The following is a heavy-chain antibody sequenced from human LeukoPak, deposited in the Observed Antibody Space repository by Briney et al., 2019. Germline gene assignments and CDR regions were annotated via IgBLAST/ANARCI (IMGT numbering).Heavy chain of an antibody. CDR1: GFTFSTFA. CDR2: ISGSGGST. D-gene: IGHD3-22*01. CDR3: AKALLYYYDSSGYPTPFDY. V-gene: IGHV3-23*01. Sequence: GGSLRLSCAASGFTFSTFAMIWVRQPPGKGLEWVSGISGSGGSTYYADSVKGRFTISRDNSKNTLYLQMNSLRAEDTAVYYCAKALLYYYDSSGYPTPFDYWGQGTLVTVSS. J-gene: IGHJ4*02.